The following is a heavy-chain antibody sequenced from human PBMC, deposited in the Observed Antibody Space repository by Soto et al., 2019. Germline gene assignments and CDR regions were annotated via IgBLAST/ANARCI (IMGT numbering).Heavy chain of an antibody. J-gene: IGHJ4*02. CDR1: GFTFSNYG. CDR2: ISYDGNNK. V-gene: IGHV3-30*03. CDR3: GLEGVYYGDYNYYFDY. Sequence: QVQLVESGGGVVQPGRSLRLSCAASGFTFSNYGMHWVRQAPGKGLEWVAVISYDGNNKYYADSVKGRFTISRDNSKNTLYLQMNSLRAEDTAVYYCGLEGVYYGDYNYYFDYGCQGTLVTVSS. D-gene: IGHD4-17*01.